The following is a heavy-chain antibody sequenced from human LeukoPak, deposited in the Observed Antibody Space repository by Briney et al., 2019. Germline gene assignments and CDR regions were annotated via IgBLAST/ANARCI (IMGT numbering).Heavy chain of an antibody. D-gene: IGHD6-13*01. CDR3: ATQPSNSSSWYGWFDP. CDR1: GGSISSSSYY. V-gene: IGHV4-39*07. Sequence: SQTLSLTCTVSGGSISSSSYYWGWIRQPPGKGLEWIGSIYYSGSTYYNPSLKSRVTISVDTSKNQFSLKLSSVTAADTAVYYCATQPSNSSSWYGWFDPWGQGTLVTVSS. CDR2: IYYSGST. J-gene: IGHJ5*02.